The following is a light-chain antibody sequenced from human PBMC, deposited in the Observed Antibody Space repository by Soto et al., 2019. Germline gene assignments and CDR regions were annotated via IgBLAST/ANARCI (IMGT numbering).Light chain of an antibody. CDR3: QQYNSYLYT. CDR2: KAS. V-gene: IGKV1-5*03. Sequence: DIQMTQSPSTLSASVGDRVTITCRASQSISSWLAWYQQKPGKAPKLLIYKASSLESGVPSSFSGSGSGTEFTLTISSLQPDDFATYYCQQYNSYLYTFGQGTKREIK. CDR1: QSISSW. J-gene: IGKJ2*01.